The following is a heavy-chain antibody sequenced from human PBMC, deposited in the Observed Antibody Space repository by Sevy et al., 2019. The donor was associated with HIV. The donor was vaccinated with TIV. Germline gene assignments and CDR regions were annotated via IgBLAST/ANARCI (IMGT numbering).Heavy chain of an antibody. CDR1: GFTFSNAW. J-gene: IGHJ4*02. V-gene: IGHV3-15*07. Sequence: GGSLRLSCTASGFTFSNAWMNWVRQAPGKGLEWVGRIKSQSDGGTIDYAAPGKGRFTISREDSKNTLFLQMNSLRSEDTAVYYCATKGGFWSGYQYFDSWGQGTLVTVSS. D-gene: IGHD3-3*01. CDR3: ATKGGFWSGYQYFDS. CDR2: IKSQSDGGTI.